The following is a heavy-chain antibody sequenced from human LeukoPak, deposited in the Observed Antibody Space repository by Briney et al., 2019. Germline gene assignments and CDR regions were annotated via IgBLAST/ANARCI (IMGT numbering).Heavy chain of an antibody. CDR1: GGSISSYY. V-gene: IGHV4-59*01. CDR2: IYYSGST. Sequence: PSETLSLTCTVSGGSISSYYWSWIRQPPGKGLEWIGYIYYSGSTNYNPSLKSRVTISVDTSKNQFSLKLSSVTAADTAVYYCARDYNGGDGYNRLDYWGQGTLVTVSS. J-gene: IGHJ4*02. CDR3: ARDYNGGDGYNRLDY. D-gene: IGHD5-24*01.